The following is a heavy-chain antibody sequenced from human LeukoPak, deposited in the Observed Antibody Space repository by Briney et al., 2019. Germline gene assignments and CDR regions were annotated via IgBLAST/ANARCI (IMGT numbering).Heavy chain of an antibody. CDR1: GFPFSSYW. Sequence: GGSLRLSCAASGFPFSSYWMHWVRQAPGKGLVWVSRINSDGSRTNYADSVKGRFTISRDNSKNSLYLQMNSLRAEDTAVYYCAKPRVNYYYYGMDVWGQGTTVTVSS. J-gene: IGHJ6*02. D-gene: IGHD1-14*01. V-gene: IGHV3-74*01. CDR2: INSDGSRT. CDR3: AKPRVNYYYYGMDV.